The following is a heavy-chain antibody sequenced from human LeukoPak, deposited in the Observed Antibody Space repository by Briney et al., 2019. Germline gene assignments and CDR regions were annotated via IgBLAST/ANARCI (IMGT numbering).Heavy chain of an antibody. Sequence: GESLKISCKGSGYSFTSYWIGGVGQLHGKGLGWMGIIYTVDSDTRYSPSFQGQVTISADKSISTAYLQWSSLKASDTAMYYCARHSARIAAAGTVAEPLDYWGQGTLVTVSS. J-gene: IGHJ4*02. CDR1: GYSFTSYW. CDR3: ARHSARIAAAGTVAEPLDY. CDR2: IYTVDSDT. D-gene: IGHD6-13*01. V-gene: IGHV5-51*01.